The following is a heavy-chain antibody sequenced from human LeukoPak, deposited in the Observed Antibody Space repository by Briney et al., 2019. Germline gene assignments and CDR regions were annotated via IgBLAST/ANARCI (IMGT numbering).Heavy chain of an antibody. CDR3: ARTQTGNYPNFDY. CDR2: IYHSGST. V-gene: IGHV4-4*02. J-gene: IGHJ4*02. D-gene: IGHD1-7*01. CDR1: GGSISSSNW. Sequence: PSETLSLTCAVSGGSISSSNWWNWVRQPPGKGLEWIGEIYHSGSTNYNPSLKSRVTISVDKSKNQFSLKLSSVTAADTAVYYCARTQTGNYPNFDYWGQGTLVTVSS.